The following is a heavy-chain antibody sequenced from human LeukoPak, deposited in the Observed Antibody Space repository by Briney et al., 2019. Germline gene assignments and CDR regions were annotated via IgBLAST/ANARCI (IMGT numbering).Heavy chain of an antibody. V-gene: IGHV4-38-2*02. CDR2: IYHNGRT. CDR3: TGKYYYDTSGYYYADY. CDR1: GYSISSGYY. J-gene: IGHJ4*02. D-gene: IGHD3-22*01. Sequence: SETLSLTCIVSGYSISSGYYWGWIRQSPGKGLEWIGSIYHNGRTYYNPSLKSRVTLSVDTSKNQFSLKLTSVTAADTAVYYCTGKYYYDTSGYYYADYWGQGTLVTVSS.